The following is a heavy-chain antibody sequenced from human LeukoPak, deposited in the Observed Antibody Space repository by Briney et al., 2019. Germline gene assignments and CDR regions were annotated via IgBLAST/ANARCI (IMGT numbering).Heavy chain of an antibody. CDR3: ARAYKDRSLAGKKEFFQH. CDR1: GFTFYNYA. D-gene: IGHD6-19*01. J-gene: IGHJ1*01. CDR2: ISWNSGTI. V-gene: IGHV3-9*01. Sequence: GRSLRLSCAASGFTFYNYATNWVRQVPGKGLEWISLISWNSGTIGYADSVKGRFTISRDNANNFLYLQMNSLRAEDTALYYCARAYKDRSLAGKKEFFQHWGQGTLVTVSS.